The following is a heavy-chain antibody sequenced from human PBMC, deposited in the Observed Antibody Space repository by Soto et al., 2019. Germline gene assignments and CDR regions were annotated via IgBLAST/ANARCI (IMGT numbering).Heavy chain of an antibody. D-gene: IGHD6-13*01. Sequence: PSETLSLTXAVSGDSISSYYWSWIRQPAGKGLEWIGRIYTSGSTNYNPSLKSRVTMSLDTSKNQFSLELTSVTAADTAVYYCARADYSSSFPFDYWGQGTLVTVSS. CDR3: ARADYSSSFPFDY. V-gene: IGHV4-4*07. CDR1: GDSISSYY. CDR2: IYTSGST. J-gene: IGHJ4*02.